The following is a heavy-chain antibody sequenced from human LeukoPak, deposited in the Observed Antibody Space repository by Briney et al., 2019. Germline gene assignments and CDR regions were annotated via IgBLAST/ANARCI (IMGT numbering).Heavy chain of an antibody. CDR3: AREEYWFTA. J-gene: IGHJ5*02. Sequence: ASVKVSCKASRYTLTGYYLHSVRQAPGKRLEWMGWINPKSGGTNYAQKFQGRVTMTRDTSIHTAYMELSKLRADYTAVCDCAREEYWFTAWGQGTLVTVSS. V-gene: IGHV1-2*02. CDR2: INPKSGGT. D-gene: IGHD3-10*01. CDR1: RYTLTGYY.